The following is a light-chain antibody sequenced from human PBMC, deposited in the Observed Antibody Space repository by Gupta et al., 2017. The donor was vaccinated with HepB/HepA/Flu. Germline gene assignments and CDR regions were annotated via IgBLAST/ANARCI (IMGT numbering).Light chain of an antibody. Sequence: SYVLAQPPSASVAPGKTARITCGGNNIASKSVHWYQQKTGQAPVLVIYNDSEWPSGIPGRFSGSNSGNTATLTISRVEAGDEADYYCQVWDSGSDHRVFGGGTKLTVL. J-gene: IGLJ3*02. CDR2: NDS. CDR1: NIASKS. V-gene: IGLV3-21*04. CDR3: QVWDSGSDHRV.